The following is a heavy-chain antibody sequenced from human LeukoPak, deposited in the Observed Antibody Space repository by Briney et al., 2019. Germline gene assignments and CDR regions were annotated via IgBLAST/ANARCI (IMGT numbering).Heavy chain of an antibody. D-gene: IGHD3-3*01. V-gene: IGHV4-31*03. Sequence: SQTLSLTCTVSGGSINSGDYFWSWIRQHPGKGLEWIGEINHSGSTNYNPSLKSRVTISVDTSKNQYSLKLSSVTAADTAVYYCARTSSRITIFGVVIRTNNWFDPWGQGTLVTVSS. J-gene: IGHJ5*02. CDR3: ARTSSRITIFGVVIRTNNWFDP. CDR1: GGSINSGDYF. CDR2: INHSGST.